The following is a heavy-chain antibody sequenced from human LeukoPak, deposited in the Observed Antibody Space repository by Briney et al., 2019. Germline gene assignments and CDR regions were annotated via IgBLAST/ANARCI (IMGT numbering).Heavy chain of an antibody. Sequence: ASVKVSCEASGYIFTNYDIHWVRQAPGQGLEWMGWIHPKSGGTKYAQKFQGRVTLNRDTSISTGYMEMSRLRSDDTAVYYCARDSEAAGLSFDYWGQGTLVTVSS. D-gene: IGHD6-13*01. V-gene: IGHV1-2*02. CDR1: GYIFTNYD. CDR2: IHPKSGGT. J-gene: IGHJ4*02. CDR3: ARDSEAAGLSFDY.